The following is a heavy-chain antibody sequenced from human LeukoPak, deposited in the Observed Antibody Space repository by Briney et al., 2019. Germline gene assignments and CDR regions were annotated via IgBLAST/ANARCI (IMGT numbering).Heavy chain of an antibody. J-gene: IGHJ4*02. CDR3: ARDNGGSGY. Sequence: GGSLRLSCAASGFTFSSYAMSWVRQAPGKGLEWVSYIGSSTSHIHYADSVKGRFTISRDNAKNSLYLQMNSLRAEDTAVYYCARDNGGSGYWGQGTLVTVSS. CDR2: IGSSTSHI. V-gene: IGHV3-48*01. D-gene: IGHD4-23*01. CDR1: GFTFSSYA.